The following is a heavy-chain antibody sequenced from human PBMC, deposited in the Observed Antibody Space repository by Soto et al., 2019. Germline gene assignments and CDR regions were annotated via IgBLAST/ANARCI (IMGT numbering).Heavy chain of an antibody. CDR1: GFTFSGSA. CDR2: IRSKANSYAT. Sequence: EVQLVESGGGLVQPGGSLKLSCAASGFTFSGSAMHRVRQASGKGLEWVGRIRSKANSYATAYAASVKGRFTISRDDSKNTAYLQMNSLKTEDTAVYYCTRGVLEEQQPFDYWGQGTLVTVSS. J-gene: IGHJ4*02. CDR3: TRGVLEEQQPFDY. V-gene: IGHV3-73*02. D-gene: IGHD6-13*01.